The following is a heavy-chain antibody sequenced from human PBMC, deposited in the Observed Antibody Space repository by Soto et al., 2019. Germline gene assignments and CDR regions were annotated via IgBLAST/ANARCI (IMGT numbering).Heavy chain of an antibody. CDR3: ARVVIPLSYSNYVFDY. J-gene: IGHJ4*02. V-gene: IGHV1-2*02. CDR1: GYTFTGYY. Sequence: ASVKVSCKASGYTFTGYYMHWVRQAPGQGLEWMGWINPNSGGTNYAQKFQGRVTMTRDTSISTAYMELSRLRSDDTAVYYCARVVIPLSYSNYVFDYWGQGTLVTVS. D-gene: IGHD4-4*01. CDR2: INPNSGGT.